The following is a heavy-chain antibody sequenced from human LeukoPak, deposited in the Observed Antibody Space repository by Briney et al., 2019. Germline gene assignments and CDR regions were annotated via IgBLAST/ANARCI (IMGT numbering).Heavy chain of an antibody. J-gene: IGHJ4*02. CDR1: GGSISSSTFY. CDR3: ARVEMATMPNFDY. D-gene: IGHD5-24*01. V-gene: IGHV4-39*07. CDR2: IYYSGST. Sequence: SETLSLTCTVSGGSISSSTFYWGWIRQPPGKGLEWIGTIYYSGSTFYNPSLKSRVTISVDTSKNQFFLKLSSVTAADTAVYYCARVEMATMPNFDYWGQGTLVTVSS.